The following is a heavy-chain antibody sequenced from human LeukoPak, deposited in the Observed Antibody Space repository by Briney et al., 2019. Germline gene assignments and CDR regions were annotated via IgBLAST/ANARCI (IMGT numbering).Heavy chain of an antibody. J-gene: IGHJ6*03. CDR2: ISYDGSNK. CDR1: GFTFSSYA. D-gene: IGHD1-26*01. Sequence: GRSLRLSCAASGFTFSSYAMHWVRQAPGKGLEWVAVISYDGSNKYYADSVRGRFTISRDNSKNTLYLQMNSLRAEDTAVYYCAGYGGSYPYYMDVWGKGTTVTISS. V-gene: IGHV3-30*14. CDR3: AGYGGSYPYYMDV.